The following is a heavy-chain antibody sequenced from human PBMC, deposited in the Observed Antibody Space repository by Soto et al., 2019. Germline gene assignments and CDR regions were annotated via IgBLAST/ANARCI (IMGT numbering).Heavy chain of an antibody. CDR2: IVPMFGTA. Sequence: QVQLVQSGAEVKKPGSSVNVSCKTSEGTFGNSAVTWVRQAPGQGLEWLGGIVPMFGTANYAQKFQGRVTITADEPTLTAYMELNSLKTDDTAVYYCARDGDPQSAFWSGNLGGGRFDPWGQGTLVTVSS. D-gene: IGHD3-3*01. J-gene: IGHJ5*02. V-gene: IGHV1-69*12. CDR3: ARDGDPQSAFWSGNLGGGRFDP. CDR1: EGTFGNSA.